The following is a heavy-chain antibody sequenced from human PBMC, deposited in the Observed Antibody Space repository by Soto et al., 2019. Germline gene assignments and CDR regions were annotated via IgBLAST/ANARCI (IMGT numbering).Heavy chain of an antibody. CDR2: ISGSGGST. J-gene: IGHJ4*02. CDR1: GFTFSSYA. CDR3: VKGVRYTGGTYFFDY. D-gene: IGHD1-26*01. V-gene: IGHV3-23*01. Sequence: PGGSLRLSCAASGFTFSSYAMSWVRQAPGKGLEWVSGISGSGGSTYYADSVKGRFTISRDNSKNTLYLQMNSLRAEDTAVYYCVKGVRYTGGTYFFDYWGQGTLVTVSS.